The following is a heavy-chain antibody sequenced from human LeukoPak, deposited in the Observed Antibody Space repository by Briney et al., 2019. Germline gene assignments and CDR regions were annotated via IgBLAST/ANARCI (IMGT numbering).Heavy chain of an antibody. CDR1: GFTFSQRS. CDR3: AADRCSSTTCFGDY. J-gene: IGHJ4*02. D-gene: IGHD2-2*01. Sequence: GGSLRLSCAASGFTFSQRSMNWVRQAPGKGREWGSSITSSSTYIYSADSVKGRFTISRDNAKSSLYLQMNSLRAEDTAVYYCAADRCSSTTCFGDYWGQGTLVTVSS. CDR2: ITSSSTYI. V-gene: IGHV3-21*01.